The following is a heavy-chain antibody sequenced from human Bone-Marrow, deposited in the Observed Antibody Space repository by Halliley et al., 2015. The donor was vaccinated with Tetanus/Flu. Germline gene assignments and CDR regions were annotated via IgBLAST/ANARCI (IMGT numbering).Heavy chain of an antibody. CDR3: ARRFYYETATYVSEARAFDV. CDR2: YPGAPDP. V-gene: IGHV5-51*01. D-gene: IGHD3-22*01. Sequence: YPGAPDPRYSPSFQGQVSISSDQSISTVYLQWSSLKASDTAMYYCARRFYYETATYVSEARAFDVWGQGTMVTVSS. J-gene: IGHJ3*01.